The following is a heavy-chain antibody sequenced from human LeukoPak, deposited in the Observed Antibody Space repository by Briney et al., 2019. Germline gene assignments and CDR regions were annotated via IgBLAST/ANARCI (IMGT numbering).Heavy chain of an antibody. V-gene: IGHV3-7*04. CDR3: ARDRYSSGGLDA. D-gene: IGHD3-22*01. CDR2: IKRDGSEK. CDR1: GFTFSNYW. J-gene: IGHJ6*02. Sequence: GGSLRLSCAASGFTFSNYWMSWVRQAPGKGLEWVANIKRDGSEKYYVDSVKGRFTISRDNAKNSLYLQMNSLRAEDTAVYYCARDRYSSGGLDAWGQGTTVTVSS.